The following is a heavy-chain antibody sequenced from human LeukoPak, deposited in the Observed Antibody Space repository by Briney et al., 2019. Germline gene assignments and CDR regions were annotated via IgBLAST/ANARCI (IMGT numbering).Heavy chain of an antibody. CDR1: GDSISSSSYS. D-gene: IGHD3-22*01. J-gene: IGHJ4*02. CDR3: ARGLRYYDSRDRLDF. CDR2: VYYRVTS. V-gene: IGHV4-39*07. Sequence: SETLSLTCTVSGDSISSSSYSWAWIRQPPGKGLEWLATVYYRVTSYSNPSLRSRVSISLDASQNQLSLRVTSVTAADTAVYYCARGLRYYDSRDRLDFWGQGALVTVSS.